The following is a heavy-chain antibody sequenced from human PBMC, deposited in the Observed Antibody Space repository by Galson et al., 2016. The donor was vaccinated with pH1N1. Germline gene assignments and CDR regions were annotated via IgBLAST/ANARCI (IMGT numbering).Heavy chain of an antibody. D-gene: IGHD2-21*02. CDR3: ARRVYDCGVSFDH. CDR2: IHRDDDK. J-gene: IGHJ4*02. CDR1: GFSLTSSGMC. Sequence: PALVKPTQTLRLTCSLSGFSLTSSGMCVGWIRQFPGKAPEWLALIHRDDDKRYNLSFKNRLTLTRDNSRNEVVLTMTNMEPLDTGTYYCARRVYDCGVSFDHWGQGILVTVSS. V-gene: IGHV2-5*02.